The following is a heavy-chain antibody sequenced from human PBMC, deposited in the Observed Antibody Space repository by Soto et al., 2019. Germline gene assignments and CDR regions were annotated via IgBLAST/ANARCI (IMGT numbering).Heavy chain of an antibody. CDR1: GGSISSGGYS. V-gene: IGHV4-30-2*01. CDR2: IYHSGST. CDR3: ARGLRWGELSLYNWFDP. Sequence: SETLSLTCAVSGGSISSGGYSWSWIRQPPGKGLEWIGYIYHSGSTYYNPSLKSRVTISVDRSKNQFSLKLSSVTAADTAVYYCARGLRWGELSLYNWFDPWGQGTLVTVSS. D-gene: IGHD3-16*02. J-gene: IGHJ5*02.